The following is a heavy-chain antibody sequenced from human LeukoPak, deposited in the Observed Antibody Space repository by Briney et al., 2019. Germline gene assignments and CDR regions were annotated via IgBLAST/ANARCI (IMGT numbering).Heavy chain of an antibody. CDR1: GFAVSSNY. CDR2: IYSGGST. J-gene: IGHJ4*02. Sequence: GGSLRLSCAASGFAVSSNYMSWVRQAPGKGLEWVSVIYSGGSTYYADSVKGRFTISRDNSKNTLYLQMNSLRVEDTAVYYCARGSAWDSPELWGQGTLVTVSS. V-gene: IGHV3-53*01. CDR3: ARGSAWDSPEL. D-gene: IGHD1-26*01.